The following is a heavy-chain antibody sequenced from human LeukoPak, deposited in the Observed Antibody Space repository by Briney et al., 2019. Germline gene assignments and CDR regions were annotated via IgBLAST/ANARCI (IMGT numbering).Heavy chain of an antibody. CDR3: ARDQSSWKVFDY. V-gene: IGHV3-7*01. CDR2: IKEDGSEN. J-gene: IGHJ4*02. CDR1: GFTFSNYW. Sequence: GGSLRLSCAASGFTFSNYWMSWVRQAPGKGLEWVGNIKEDGSENYYVDSVKGRFTISRDNAKNSLYLQMNSLRAEDTAVYYCARDQSSWKVFDYWGQGTLVTVSS. D-gene: IGHD6-13*01.